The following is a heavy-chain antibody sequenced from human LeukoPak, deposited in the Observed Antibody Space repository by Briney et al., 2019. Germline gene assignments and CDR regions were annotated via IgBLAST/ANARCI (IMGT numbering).Heavy chain of an antibody. CDR1: GFTLSSYA. Sequence: GGSLRLSCAASGFTLSSYAMHWVRQAPGKGLEYVSAISSNGDSTYYADSVKGRFTISRDNSKNTLYLQMGSLRAEDMAVYYCAREWVEYSNTWSHFDYWGQGTLVTVSS. CDR2: ISSNGDST. CDR3: AREWVEYSNTWSHFDY. V-gene: IGHV3-64*02. J-gene: IGHJ4*02. D-gene: IGHD6-13*01.